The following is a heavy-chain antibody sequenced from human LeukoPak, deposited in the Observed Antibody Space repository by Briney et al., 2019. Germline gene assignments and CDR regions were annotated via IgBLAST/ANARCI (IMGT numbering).Heavy chain of an antibody. V-gene: IGHV1-2*02. CDR3: ARDPSSTIVVVPAAKYYFDY. CDR2: INPKSGGT. CDR1: GYTFTDYF. D-gene: IGHD2-2*01. J-gene: IGHJ4*02. Sequence: ASVKVSCKASGYTFTDYFMNWVRQAPGQGLEWMGWINPKSGGTVYAQKFQGRVTMTRDMSTSTVYMELSSLRSEDTAVYYCARDPSSTIVVVPAAKYYFDYWGQGTLVTVSS.